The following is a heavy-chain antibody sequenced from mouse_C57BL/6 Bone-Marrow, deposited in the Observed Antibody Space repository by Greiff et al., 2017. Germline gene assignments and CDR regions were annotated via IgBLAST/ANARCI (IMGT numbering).Heavy chain of an antibody. V-gene: IGHV1-64*01. Sequence: QVQLQQPGAELVKPGASVKLSCTASGYTFTSYWMHWVKQRPGQGLEWIGMIHPNSGSTNYNEKFKSKATLTVDKSSSTAYMQLSSLTSEDSAVYYCARGYYGSLYFDYWGQGTTLTVSS. CDR2: IHPNSGST. D-gene: IGHD1-1*01. CDR3: ARGYYGSLYFDY. CDR1: GYTFTSYW. J-gene: IGHJ2*01.